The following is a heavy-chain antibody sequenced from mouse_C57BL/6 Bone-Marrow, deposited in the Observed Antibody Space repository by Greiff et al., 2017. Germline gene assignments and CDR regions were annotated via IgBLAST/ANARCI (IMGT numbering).Heavy chain of an antibody. CDR1: GYTFTSYG. CDR3: ARRANWAPAWFAY. D-gene: IGHD4-1*01. J-gene: IGHJ3*01. Sequence: QVQLQQSGAELARPGASVKLSCKASGYTFTSYGISWVKQRTGQGLEWIGEIYPRSGNTYYNEKFKDKATLTADKSSSTAYMELRSLTSEDSAVYFCARRANWAPAWFAYWGQGTLVTVSA. CDR2: IYPRSGNT. V-gene: IGHV1-81*01.